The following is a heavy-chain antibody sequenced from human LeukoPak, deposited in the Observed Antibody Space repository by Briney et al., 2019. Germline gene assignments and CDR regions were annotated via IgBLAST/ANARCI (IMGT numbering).Heavy chain of an antibody. CDR1: GYTFTSYG. Sequence: ASVKVSCKASGYTFTSYGISWVRQAPGQGLEWMGWISAYNGNTNYAQKLQGRVTMTTDTSTSTAYMELRSLRSDDTAVYYCARDIVVVPAARRGSSGDYWGQGTLSPSPQ. V-gene: IGHV1-18*01. CDR3: ARDIVVVPAARRGSSGDY. CDR2: ISAYNGNT. J-gene: IGHJ4*02. D-gene: IGHD2-2*01.